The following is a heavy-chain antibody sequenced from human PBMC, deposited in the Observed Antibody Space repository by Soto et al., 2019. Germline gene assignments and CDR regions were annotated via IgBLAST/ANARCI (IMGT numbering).Heavy chain of an antibody. CDR1: GFPFINFA. V-gene: IGHV3-23*01. CDR3: VRGTPTPGLDI. CDR2: ISGTGSRT. Sequence: GGSLRLSCAASGFPFINFAMSWVRQSPGKGLEWVSAISGTGSRTWYADSVRGRFTVSRDNSKNTLYLQMNSLRVGDTATYYCVRGTPTPGLDIWGRGTTVTVSS. J-gene: IGHJ6*02. D-gene: IGHD1-1*01.